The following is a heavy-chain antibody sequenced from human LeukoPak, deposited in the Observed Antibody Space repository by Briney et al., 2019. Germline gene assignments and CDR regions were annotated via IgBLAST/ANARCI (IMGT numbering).Heavy chain of an antibody. Sequence: PSETLSLTCTVSGGSLNPHYWSWLRQPPGKGLEWIGSIYYNGNTNYNPSLKTRVSISLDTSKNQFSLKLNSVTAADTAVYYCAKTRAGSPYWGQGTLVAVSS. CDR3: AKTRAGSPY. V-gene: IGHV4-59*11. D-gene: IGHD3-10*01. CDR2: IYYNGNT. J-gene: IGHJ4*02. CDR1: GGSLNPHY.